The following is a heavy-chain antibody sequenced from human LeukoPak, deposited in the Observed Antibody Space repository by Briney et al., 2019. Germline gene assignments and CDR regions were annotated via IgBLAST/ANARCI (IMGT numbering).Heavy chain of an antibody. V-gene: IGHV5-51*01. CDR2: IYPGDSNT. CDR1: GYSFTSYW. J-gene: IGHJ3*02. CDR3: ASPVRLDGGNSEEDAFDI. D-gene: IGHD4-23*01. Sequence: GESPKISCRGPGYSFTSYWIGWVRQRSGKGLGGMGIIYPGDSNTRYSPCFQGQVTISADKSISTAYLQWSSLKASDTAMYYCASPVRLDGGNSEEDAFDIWGQGTMVTVSS.